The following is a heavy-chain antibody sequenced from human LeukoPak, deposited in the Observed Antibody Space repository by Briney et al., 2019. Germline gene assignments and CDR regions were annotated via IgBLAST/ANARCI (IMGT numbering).Heavy chain of an antibody. V-gene: IGHV3-30*02. J-gene: IGHJ4*02. CDR3: ARVHQDIVVVVAAYNDY. D-gene: IGHD2-15*01. CDR2: IRYDGSNK. CDR1: GFTFSSYG. Sequence: PGGSLRLSCAASGFTFSSYGMHWVRQAPGKGLEWVAFIRYDGSNKYYADSVKGRFTISRDNAKNSLYLQMNSLRAEDTALYHCARVHQDIVVVVAAYNDYWGQGTLVTVSS.